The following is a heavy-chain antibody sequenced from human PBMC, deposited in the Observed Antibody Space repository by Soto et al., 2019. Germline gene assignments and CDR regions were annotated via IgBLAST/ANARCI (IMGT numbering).Heavy chain of an antibody. D-gene: IGHD4-17*01. CDR3: ARVPTVTPVFFDY. J-gene: IGHJ4*02. CDR1: GFTFDDYA. Sequence: GGSLRLSCAASGFTFDDYAMHWVRQAPGKGLEWVSGISWNSGSIGYADSVKGRFTISRDNAKNSLYLQMNSLRAEDTAVYYCARVPTVTPVFFDYWGQGTLVTVSS. CDR2: ISWNSGSI. V-gene: IGHV3-9*01.